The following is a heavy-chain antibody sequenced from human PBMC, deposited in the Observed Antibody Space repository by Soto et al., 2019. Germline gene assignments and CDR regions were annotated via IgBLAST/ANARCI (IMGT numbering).Heavy chain of an antibody. CDR3: AKDPTSYDSSAQFDS. V-gene: IGHV3-23*01. D-gene: IGHD3-22*01. Sequence: EVQLLESGGRLVQPGGSLKLSCAASGFSFSIYAMNWVRQAPGKGLEWVSGISGGGGSTYHADSVKGRFTISRDNSKNTLYLQMNNLRAEDTAVYYCAKDPTSYDSSAQFDSWGQGTLVTVSS. CDR1: GFSFSIYA. J-gene: IGHJ4*02. CDR2: ISGGGGST.